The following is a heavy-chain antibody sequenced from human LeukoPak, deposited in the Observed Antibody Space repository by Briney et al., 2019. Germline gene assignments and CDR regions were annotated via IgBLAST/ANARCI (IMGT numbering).Heavy chain of an antibody. J-gene: IGHJ4*02. CDR3: ARGTYYYDSSGYYFVSFDY. CDR1: GGSISSYY. D-gene: IGHD3-22*01. CDR2: IYYSGST. Sequence: PSETLSLTCTVSGGSISSYYWSWIRQPPGKGLEWIGYIYYSGSTNYNPSLKSRVTISVDTSKNQFSLKLSSVTAADTAVYYCARGTYYYDSSGYYFVSFDYWGQGTLVTVSS. V-gene: IGHV4-59*01.